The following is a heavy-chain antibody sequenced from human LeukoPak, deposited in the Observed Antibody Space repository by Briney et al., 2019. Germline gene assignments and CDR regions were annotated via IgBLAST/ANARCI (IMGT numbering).Heavy chain of an antibody. CDR3: ARGPGHSFKY. CDR1: GGSISSSSYY. J-gene: IGHJ4*02. Sequence: PSETLSLTCTVSGGSISSSSYYWGWIRQPPGKGLEWIGSIYYSGSTHYNPSLKSRVTVSVDISADMSTTRVSLNLKSVTAADMAIYYCARGPGHSFKYWGQGTRVTVSS. CDR2: IYYSGST. V-gene: IGHV4-39*07. D-gene: IGHD1-1*01.